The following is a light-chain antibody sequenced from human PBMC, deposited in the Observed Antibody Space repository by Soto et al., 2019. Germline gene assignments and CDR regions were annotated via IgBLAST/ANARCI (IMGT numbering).Light chain of an antibody. CDR1: QSVSSSY. Sequence: EVVLTQSPGTLSLSPGERAPLSCSASQSVSSSYLAWYQQKPGQAPRLLIYGASSRATGIPDRFSGSGSGTDFTLTISRLEPEDFAVYYCQQYGSSPSITFGQGTRLEIK. J-gene: IGKJ5*01. V-gene: IGKV3-20*01. CDR3: QQYGSSPSIT. CDR2: GAS.